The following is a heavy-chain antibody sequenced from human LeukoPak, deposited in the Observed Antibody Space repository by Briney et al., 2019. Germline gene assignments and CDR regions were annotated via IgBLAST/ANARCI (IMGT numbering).Heavy chain of an antibody. CDR1: GFRFSNYW. V-gene: IGHV3-7*01. CDR2: IKTDGSET. D-gene: IGHD3-16*01. Sequence: PGGSLRLSCAAAGFRFSNYWMTWVRQAPETGLEWLARIKTDGSETYYVDSVKGRFTISRDNAKSSLYLQMNSLRVEDTAVYHCVRFGPDHDMGLWGQGTTVTVS. CDR3: VRFGPDHDMGL. J-gene: IGHJ6*02.